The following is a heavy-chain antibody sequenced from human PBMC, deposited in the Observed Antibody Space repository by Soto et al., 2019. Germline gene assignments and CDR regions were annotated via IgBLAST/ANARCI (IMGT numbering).Heavy chain of an antibody. Sequence: GGSLRLSSAASGFNFSSAWVNWVRQAPGKGLEWVGRIKSQNDGGTTDNAAPVRDRFTISKDDSINTLYLQMNSLQTEDTGVYFCTADLPAFIPQVDSWGQGTLVTVSS. V-gene: IGHV3-15*07. CDR3: TADLPAFIPQVDS. J-gene: IGHJ4*02. CDR1: GFNFSSAW. CDR2: IKSQNDGGTT. D-gene: IGHD3-3*02.